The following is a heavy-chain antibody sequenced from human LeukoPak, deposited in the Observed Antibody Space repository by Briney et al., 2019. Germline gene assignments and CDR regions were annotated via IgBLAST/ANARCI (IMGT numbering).Heavy chain of an antibody. J-gene: IGHJ3*01. CDR2: LSGSGGHT. CDR1: RFDFSTFP. Sequence: PGGSLRLSCVASRFDFSTFPMSWVRPAPGQGLEWVSTLSGSGGHTFYLDSAKGRVTISRDNSKNTLYLQMNSLRDADAALYYCAKGGASVTDAPHGDVVTTTLDGFDLWGQGTMVTVSS. D-gene: IGHD4-17*01. V-gene: IGHV3-23*01. CDR3: AKGGASVTDAPHGDVVTTTLDGFDL.